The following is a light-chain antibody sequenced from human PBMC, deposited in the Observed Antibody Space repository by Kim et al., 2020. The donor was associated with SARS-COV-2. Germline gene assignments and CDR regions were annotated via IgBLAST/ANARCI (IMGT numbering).Light chain of an antibody. CDR3: QQYYTTPLT. Sequence: RATINCKSSQNVLSSPSDKNYLAWYQQKPGQPPKLLLYWASIRESGVPGRFSGSGSGTDFTLTISSLQAEDVAVYYCQQYYTTPLTFGGGTKLEI. J-gene: IGKJ4*01. V-gene: IGKV4-1*01. CDR2: WAS. CDR1: QNVLSSPSDKNY.